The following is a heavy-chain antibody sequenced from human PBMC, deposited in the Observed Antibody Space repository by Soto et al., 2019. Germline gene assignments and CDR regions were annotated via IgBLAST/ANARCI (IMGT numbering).Heavy chain of an antibody. D-gene: IGHD5-18*01. CDR2: IYSSGST. Sequence: VQLQESGPGLVKPSETLSLTCTVSGDSVSSDSYYWTWIRQPPEKGLEWIGYIYSSGSTNYNPSLKSRVTISLDTSSNQFSLELTSVTAADTAIYYCARDIRGYSRAFDYWGQGTLVTVSS. CDR1: GDSVSSDSYY. V-gene: IGHV4-61*01. CDR3: ARDIRGYSRAFDY. J-gene: IGHJ4*02.